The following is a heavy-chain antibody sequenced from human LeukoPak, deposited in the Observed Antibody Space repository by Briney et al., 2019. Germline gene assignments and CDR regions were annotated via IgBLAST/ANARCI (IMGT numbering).Heavy chain of an antibody. CDR2: INHSGST. CDR3: ARGGKQQLVHKYSSGWARFDY. J-gene: IGHJ4*02. D-gene: IGHD6-19*01. CDR1: GGSFSGYY. V-gene: IGHV4-34*01. Sequence: SETLSLTCAVYGGSFSGYYWSWIRQPPGKGLEWIGEINHSGSTNYNPSLKSRVTISVDTSKNQFSLKLSSVTAADTAVYYCARGGKQQLVHKYSSGWARFDYWGQGTLVTVSS.